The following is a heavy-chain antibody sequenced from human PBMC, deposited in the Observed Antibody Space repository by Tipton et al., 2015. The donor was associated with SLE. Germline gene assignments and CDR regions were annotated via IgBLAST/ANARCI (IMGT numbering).Heavy chain of an antibody. Sequence: SLRLSCAASGFTFSSYAMSWVRQAPGKGLEWVSAISGSGGSTYYADSVKGRFTISRDNAKNSLYLQMNSLRAEDTAVYYCARDKSGSYSYWGQGTLVTVSS. J-gene: IGHJ4*02. CDR3: ARDKSGSYSY. CDR2: ISGSGGST. V-gene: IGHV3-23*01. CDR1: GFTFSSYA. D-gene: IGHD1-26*01.